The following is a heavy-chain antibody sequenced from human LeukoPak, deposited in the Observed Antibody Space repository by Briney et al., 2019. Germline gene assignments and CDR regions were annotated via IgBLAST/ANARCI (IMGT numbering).Heavy chain of an antibody. CDR1: GFTFSSYS. D-gene: IGHD5-18*01. Sequence: GGSLRLSCAASGFTFSSYSMNWVRQAPGKGLEWVSSISSSSSYIYYADSVKGRFTISRDNAKNSLYLQMNSLRAEDTAVYYWARMDTAMVYRDYWGQGTLVTVSS. V-gene: IGHV3-21*01. CDR3: ARMDTAMVYRDY. J-gene: IGHJ4*02. CDR2: ISSSSSYI.